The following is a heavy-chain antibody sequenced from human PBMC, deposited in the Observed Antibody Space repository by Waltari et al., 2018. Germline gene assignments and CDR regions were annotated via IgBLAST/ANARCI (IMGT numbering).Heavy chain of an antibody. CDR3: AREGRWGSSYYYYYGMDV. CDR1: GFTFSSYW. D-gene: IGHD6-6*01. Sequence: EVQLVESGGGLVQPGGSLRLSCAASGFTFSSYWMSWVRQAPGKGLEWVANIKQDGSEKYYVDSVKCRFTISRDNAKNSLYLQMNSLRAEDTAVYYCAREGRWGSSYYYYYGMDVWGQGTTVTVSS. CDR2: IKQDGSEK. V-gene: IGHV3-7*01. J-gene: IGHJ6*02.